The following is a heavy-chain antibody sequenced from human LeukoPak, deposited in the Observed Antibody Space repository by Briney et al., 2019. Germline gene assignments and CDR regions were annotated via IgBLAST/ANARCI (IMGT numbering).Heavy chain of an antibody. J-gene: IGHJ4*02. V-gene: IGHV3-49*04. Sequence: GRSLRLSCTASGFTFGDYAMSWVRQAPGKGLERVGFIRSKAYGGTTEYAASVKGRFTISRDDSKSIAYLQMNSLKTEDTAVYYCKRNDYGDYPSRYWGQGTLVTVSS. CDR2: IRSKAYGGTT. D-gene: IGHD4-17*01. CDR3: KRNDYGDYPSRY. CDR1: GFTFGDYA.